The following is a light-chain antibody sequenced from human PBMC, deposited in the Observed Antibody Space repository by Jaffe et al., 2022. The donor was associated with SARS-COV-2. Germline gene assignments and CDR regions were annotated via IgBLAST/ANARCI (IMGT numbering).Light chain of an antibody. Sequence: QSVLTQPPSASGTPGQRVTISCSGSSSNIGSNFVYWYQQAPGAAPKLLIYRDNQRPSGVPDRFSGSKSGTSASLAISGLRSEDEAGYYCAAWDDSLSGSWVFGGGTKLTVL. V-gene: IGLV1-47*01. CDR3: AAWDDSLSGSWV. CDR1: SSNIGSNF. J-gene: IGLJ3*02. CDR2: RDN.